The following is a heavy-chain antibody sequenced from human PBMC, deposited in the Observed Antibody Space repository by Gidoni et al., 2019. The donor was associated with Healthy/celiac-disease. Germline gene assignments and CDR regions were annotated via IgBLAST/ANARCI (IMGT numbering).Heavy chain of an antibody. V-gene: IGHV1-18*04. D-gene: IGHD6-19*01. CDR2: ISAYNGNT. Sequence: QVQLVQSGAEVKKPGASVKVSCKAYGYTCTSYGSSWVRQAPGQGLEGMGWISAYNGNTHYAQKLQGRVTMTTDTSTSTAYMELRSLRSDDTAVYYCARDSQAVAGIYYYYGMDVWGQGTTVTVSS. CDR3: ARDSQAVAGIYYYYGMDV. CDR1: GYTCTSYG. J-gene: IGHJ6*02.